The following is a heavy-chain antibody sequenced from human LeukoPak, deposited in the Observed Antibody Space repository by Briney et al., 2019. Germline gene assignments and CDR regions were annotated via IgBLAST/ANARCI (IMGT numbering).Heavy chain of an antibody. D-gene: IGHD4-17*01. Sequence: ASETLSLTCAVSGGSFSGYYWSWIRQPPGKGLEWIGEINHSGSTNYNPSLKSRVTISVDTSKNQFSLKLSSVTAADTAVYYCARGLSTAQNYGDYHYDAFDIWGQGTMVTVSS. CDR1: GGSFSGYY. V-gene: IGHV4-34*01. J-gene: IGHJ3*02. CDR3: ARGLSTAQNYGDYHYDAFDI. CDR2: INHSGST.